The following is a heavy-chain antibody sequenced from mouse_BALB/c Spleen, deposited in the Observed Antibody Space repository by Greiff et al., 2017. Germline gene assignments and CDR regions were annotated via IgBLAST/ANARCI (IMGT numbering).Heavy chain of an antibody. CDR3: ARDWGGYAMDY. D-gene: IGHD4-1*01. Sequence: LVTTGASVKISCKASGYSFTGYYMHWVKQSHGKSLEWIGYISCYNGATSYNQKFKGKATFTVDTSSSTAYMQFNSLTSEDSAVYYCARDWGGYAMDYWGQGTSVTVSS. V-gene: IGHV1S34*01. CDR1: GYSFTGYY. CDR2: ISCYNGAT. J-gene: IGHJ4*01.